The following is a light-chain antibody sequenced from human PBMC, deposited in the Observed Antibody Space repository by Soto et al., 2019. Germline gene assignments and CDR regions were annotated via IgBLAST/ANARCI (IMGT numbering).Light chain of an antibody. Sequence: SALTQPASVSGSPGQSITISCTGTSSDVGGYNYVSWYQQHPGKAPKLMIYDVSNRPSGVSNRFSGSKSGNTASLTISGLQADDEADYYCSSYTSSSTLRVFGAGTKLTFL. CDR3: SSYTSSSTLRV. J-gene: IGLJ1*01. CDR2: DVS. V-gene: IGLV2-14*01. CDR1: SSDVGGYNY.